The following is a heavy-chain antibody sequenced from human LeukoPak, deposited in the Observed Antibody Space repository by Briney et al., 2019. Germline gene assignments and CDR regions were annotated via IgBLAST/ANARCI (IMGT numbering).Heavy chain of an antibody. V-gene: IGHV4-39*01. J-gene: IGHJ3*02. CDR1: GGSISSSSYY. D-gene: IGHD6-6*01. CDR3: ARRSIAEDAFDI. Sequence: SETLSLTCTVSGGSISSSSYYWGWIRQPPGKGLEWLGSIYYSGSTYYNPSLKSRVTISVDTSKNQFSLKLSSVTAADTAVYYCARRSIAEDAFDIWGQGTMVTVSS. CDR2: IYYSGST.